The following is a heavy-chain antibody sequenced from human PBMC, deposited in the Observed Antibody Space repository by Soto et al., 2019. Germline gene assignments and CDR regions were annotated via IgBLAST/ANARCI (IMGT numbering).Heavy chain of an antibody. Sequence: SVKVSCKASGCTFSRYAISWVRQAPGQGLEWMGGIIAIVGRANYAQKFQGRVTITADESTSTAYMELSSLRSDDSSVSYCASRNQLLCGVQAWGQGTLVTVSS. CDR3: ASRNQLLCGVQA. J-gene: IGHJ5*02. CDR2: IIAIVGRA. CDR1: GCTFSRYA. D-gene: IGHD2-2*01. V-gene: IGHV1-69*13.